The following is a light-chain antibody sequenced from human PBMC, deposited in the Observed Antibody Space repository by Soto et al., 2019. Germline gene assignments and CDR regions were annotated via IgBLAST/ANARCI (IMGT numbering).Light chain of an antibody. J-gene: IGKJ1*01. CDR3: QQYNSYSRA. CDR1: QSISSW. V-gene: IGKV1-5*03. CDR2: KAS. Sequence: DIQMTQSPSTLSASVGDRVTITYRASQSISSWLAWYQQKPGKAPKLVIYKASSLESGVPSRFSGSGSGTEFTLTISGLQPDDFATYYCQQYNSYSRAFGQGTKVEIK.